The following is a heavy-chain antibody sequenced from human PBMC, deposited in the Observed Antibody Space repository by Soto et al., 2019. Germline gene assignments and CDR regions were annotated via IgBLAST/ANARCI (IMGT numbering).Heavy chain of an antibody. CDR1: GGTFSSYA. CDR2: IIPLFGTA. Sequence: QVQLVQSGAEVKKPGSSVKVSCKASGGTFSSYAISWVRQAPGQGLEWMGGIIPLFGTANYAQKFQGRVTITADESTSTAYMELSSLRSEDTAVYYCARDWYGGNSFANAFDIWGQGTMVTVSS. V-gene: IGHV1-69*01. J-gene: IGHJ3*02. D-gene: IGHD2-21*02. CDR3: ARDWYGGNSFANAFDI.